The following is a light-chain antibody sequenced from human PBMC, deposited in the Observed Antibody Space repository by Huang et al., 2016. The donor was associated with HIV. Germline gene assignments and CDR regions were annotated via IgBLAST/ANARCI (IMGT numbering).Light chain of an antibody. CDR3: QQRSNFT. CDR2: DAS. CDR1: QSVGSY. J-gene: IGKJ3*01. V-gene: IGKV3-11*01. Sequence: EIVLTQSPATLSLSPGERATLSCRASQSVGSYLAWYQQKPGQAPRRLIYDASNRATGIPARFSGSGSGTDFTLTISSLEPEDFAVYYCQQRSNFTFGPGTKVDIK.